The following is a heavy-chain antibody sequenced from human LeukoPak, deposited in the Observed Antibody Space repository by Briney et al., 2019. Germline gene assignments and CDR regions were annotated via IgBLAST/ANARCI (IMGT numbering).Heavy chain of an antibody. J-gene: IGHJ4*02. CDR1: GGTFSSYA. V-gene: IGHV1-69*05. CDR3: ARAALLRYFDWLPHYFDY. D-gene: IGHD3-9*01. CDR2: IIPIFGTA. Sequence: GSSVKVSCKASGGTFSSYAISWVRQAPGQGLEWMGGIIPIFGTANYAQKFQGRVTITTDESTSTAYMELSSLRSEDTAVYYCARAALLRYFDWLPHYFDYWGQGTLVTVSS.